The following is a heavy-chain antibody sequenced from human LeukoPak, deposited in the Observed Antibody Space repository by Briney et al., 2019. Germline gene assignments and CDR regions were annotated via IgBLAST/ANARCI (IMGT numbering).Heavy chain of an antibody. D-gene: IGHD4-17*01. CDR2: IYSGGST. CDR1: DFTVRNNY. CDR3: AGRVHGDYPFFDY. V-gene: IGHV3-53*01. Sequence: GGSLRLSCAASDFTVRNNYMSWVRQAPGKGLEWVSLIYSGGSTNYADSVKGRLVISKDNFRNTLYLQMNNLRADDTAVYYCAGRVHGDYPFFDYWGQGTLVTVSS. J-gene: IGHJ4*02.